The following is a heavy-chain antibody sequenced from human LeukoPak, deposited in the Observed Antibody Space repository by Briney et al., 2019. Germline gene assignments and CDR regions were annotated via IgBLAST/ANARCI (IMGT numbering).Heavy chain of an antibody. Sequence: SETLSLTCTVSGGSISSGSYYWSWIRQPAGKGLEWIGRIYTSGSTNYNPSLKSRVTISVDTSKNQFSLKLSSVTAADTAVYYCARGKFITGTISFDYWGQGTLVTVSS. CDR3: ARGKFITGTISFDY. J-gene: IGHJ4*02. D-gene: IGHD1-20*01. CDR2: IYTSGST. CDR1: GGSISSGSYY. V-gene: IGHV4-61*02.